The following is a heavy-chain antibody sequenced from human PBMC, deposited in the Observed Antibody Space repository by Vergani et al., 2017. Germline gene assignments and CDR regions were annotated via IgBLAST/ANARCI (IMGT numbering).Heavy chain of an antibody. CDR2: IYNSGNG. CDR1: GDSIISRSYY. CDR3: ASGKYYSDSTSHFRGKYFDV. Sequence: QMQFQESGPGLVKASETLSLTCTVSGDSIISRSYYWGWIRQPPGKGLEWIGRIYNSGNGDSSSSLKSRVTISADTSKNQLSLRLTSVTAADTALYYCASGKYYSDSTSHFRGKYFDVWGRGTLVTVPS. V-gene: IGHV4-39*01. J-gene: IGHJ2*01. D-gene: IGHD3-16*01.